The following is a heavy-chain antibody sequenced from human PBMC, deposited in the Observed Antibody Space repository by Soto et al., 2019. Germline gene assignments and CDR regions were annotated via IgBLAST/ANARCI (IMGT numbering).Heavy chain of an antibody. V-gene: IGHV4-4*02. CDR1: GGSVESSSC. J-gene: IGHJ6*02. CDR2: SYHSGTC. Sequence: QVRLKASGPGLVKPSAALSLTSAVSGGSVESSSCWSWVRQAPGKGLEWIGVSYHSGTCNYNPSLSSRVSVPVDKSTHQFSLNRNSVTAADTAVYYCVGPVPAATWAYNGMDAWGQGTSVTVSS. CDR3: VGPVPAATWAYNGMDA. D-gene: IGHD2-15*01.